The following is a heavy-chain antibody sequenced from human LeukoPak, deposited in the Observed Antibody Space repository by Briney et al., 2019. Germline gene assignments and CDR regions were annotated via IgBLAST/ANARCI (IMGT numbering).Heavy chain of an antibody. J-gene: IGHJ4*02. Sequence: ASVKVSCKASGGTFSSYAISWVRQAPRQGLEWMGRIIPILGKANYAQKFQGRVTITADKSTSTAYMELSSLRSEDTAVYYCARDKYYYDSSSDYWGQGTLVTVSS. CDR2: IIPILGKA. CDR3: ARDKYYYDSSSDY. D-gene: IGHD3-22*01. CDR1: GGTFSSYA. V-gene: IGHV1-69*04.